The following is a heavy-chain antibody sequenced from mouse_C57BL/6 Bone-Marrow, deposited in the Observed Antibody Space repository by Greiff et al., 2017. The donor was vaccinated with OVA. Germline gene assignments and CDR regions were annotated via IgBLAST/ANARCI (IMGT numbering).Heavy chain of an antibody. Sequence: DVQLQESGGGLVQPKGSLKLSCAASGFSFNTYAMNWVRQAPGKGLEWVARIRSKSNNYATYYADSVKDRFTISRDDSESMLYLQMNNLKTDDTAMYYCVRDYVDYWGQGTTLTVSS. CDR1: GFSFNTYA. CDR3: VRDYVDY. J-gene: IGHJ2*01. V-gene: IGHV10-1*01. D-gene: IGHD3-1*01. CDR2: IRSKSNNYAT.